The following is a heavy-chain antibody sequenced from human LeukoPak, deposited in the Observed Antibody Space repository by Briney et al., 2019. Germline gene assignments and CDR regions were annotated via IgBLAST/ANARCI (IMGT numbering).Heavy chain of an antibody. J-gene: IGHJ4*02. CDR3: ASLAFDYYDSRGYEL. Sequence: ASVKVSCKASGYTFTGYYMHWVRQAPGQGLEWMGRINPNSGGTNYAQKFQGRVTMTRDTSISTAYMELSRLRSDDTAVYYCASLAFDYYDSRGYELWGQGTLVTVSS. CDR2: INPNSGGT. D-gene: IGHD3-22*01. V-gene: IGHV1-2*06. CDR1: GYTFTGYY.